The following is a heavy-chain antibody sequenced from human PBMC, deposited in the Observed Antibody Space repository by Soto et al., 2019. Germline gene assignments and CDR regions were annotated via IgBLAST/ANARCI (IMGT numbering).Heavy chain of an antibody. D-gene: IGHD6-19*01. CDR1: GFSLTSTAVG. CDR3: AHGSGWLTDY. J-gene: IGHJ4*02. V-gene: IGHV2-5*02. CDR2: IYWDDNN. Sequence: QITLKESGPTLVKPTQTLTLTCTFSGFSLTSTAVGVNWIRQPPGKALEWLALIYWDDNNQYNPSLKSMLTVPKDTSKNQVVLTMTNIDPVTTSTYYCAHGSGWLTDYWCQGTLVTVSS.